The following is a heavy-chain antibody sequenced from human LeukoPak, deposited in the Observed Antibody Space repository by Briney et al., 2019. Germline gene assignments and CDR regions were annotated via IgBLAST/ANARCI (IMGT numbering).Heavy chain of an antibody. CDR1: GFTLSSYG. CDR2: INSDGSST. Sequence: GGPLRLSWAPSGFTLSSYGRHWSRQPPGKGLVWFSRINSDGSSTRYADSVKGRFTISRDNAKNTLYLQMNSLRAEDTAVYYCARVVVVTANGLGYWGQGTLVTVSS. D-gene: IGHD2-21*02. V-gene: IGHV3-74*01. J-gene: IGHJ4*02. CDR3: ARVVVVTANGLGY.